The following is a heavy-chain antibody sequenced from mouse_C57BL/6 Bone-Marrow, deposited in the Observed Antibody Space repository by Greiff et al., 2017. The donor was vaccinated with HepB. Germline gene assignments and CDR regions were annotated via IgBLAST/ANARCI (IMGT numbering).Heavy chain of an antibody. CDR2: IDPEDGET. Sequence: EVQLQESGAELVKPGASVKLSCTASGFNIKDYYMHWVKQRTEQGLEWIGRIDPEDGETKYAPKFQGKATITADTSSNTAYLQLSSLTSEDTAVYYCAPHYYGSSYHYAMDYWGQGTSVTVSS. J-gene: IGHJ4*01. CDR1: GFNIKDYY. V-gene: IGHV14-2*01. D-gene: IGHD1-1*01. CDR3: APHYYGSSYHYAMDY.